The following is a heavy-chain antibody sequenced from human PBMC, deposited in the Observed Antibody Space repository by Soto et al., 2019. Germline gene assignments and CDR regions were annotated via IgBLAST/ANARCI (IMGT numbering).Heavy chain of an antibody. V-gene: IGHV1-18*01. D-gene: IGHD6-13*01. J-gene: IGHJ6*02. CDR3: ARDGGAAAAIKNYGMDV. CDR1: GYTFTSYG. CDR2: ISAYNGNT. Sequence: QVQLVQSGAEVKKPGASVKVSCKASGYTFTSYGISWVRQTPGQGLEWMGWISAYNGNTNYAQKLQGRLTMTTDTSTSTAYMELRSPRPDDTAVYYCARDGGAAAAIKNYGMDVWGQGTTVTVSS.